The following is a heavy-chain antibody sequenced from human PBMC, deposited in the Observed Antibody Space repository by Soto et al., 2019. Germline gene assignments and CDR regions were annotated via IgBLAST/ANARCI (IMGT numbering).Heavy chain of an antibody. CDR2: IIPILGIA. CDR3: ARDGSVVSQLPLMDV. D-gene: IGHD2-15*01. V-gene: IGHV1-69*08. Sequence: QVQLVQSGAAVKKPGSSVKVSCKASGGTFSSYTISWVRQAPGQGLEWMGRIIPILGIANYAQKFQGRVTITADKSTSTTYMELSSLRSEDTAVYYCARDGSVVSQLPLMDVWGQGTTVTVSS. CDR1: GGTFSSYT. J-gene: IGHJ6*02.